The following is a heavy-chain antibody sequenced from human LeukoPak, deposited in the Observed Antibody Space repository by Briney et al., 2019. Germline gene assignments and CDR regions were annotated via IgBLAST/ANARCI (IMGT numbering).Heavy chain of an antibody. V-gene: IGHV4-59*01. Sequence: SETLSLTCTVSGGSISSSYWSWIRQPPGKGLEWIGYIYYSGSTNYNLSLKSRVTISVDTSKNQFSLKLSSVTAADTAVYYCARDVTYYTYWGQGTLVTVSS. CDR3: ARDVTYYTY. J-gene: IGHJ4*02. CDR1: GGSISSSY. D-gene: IGHD1-26*01. CDR2: IYYSGST.